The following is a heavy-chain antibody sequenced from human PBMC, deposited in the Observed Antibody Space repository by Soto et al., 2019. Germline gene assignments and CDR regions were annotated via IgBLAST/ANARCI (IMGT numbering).Heavy chain of an antibody. Sequence: GGSLRLSCAASGFTFRTYGMHWVRQAPGKGLEWVAVISYDGSNRYYGDSVKDRFTISRDNSKNMLYLQMNSLRAEDTAVYYCLSTTIAVIMWGQGTLVTVS. J-gene: IGHJ4*02. V-gene: IGHV3-30*03. CDR2: ISYDGSNR. CDR3: LSTTIAVIM. CDR1: GFTFRTYG. D-gene: IGHD3-22*01.